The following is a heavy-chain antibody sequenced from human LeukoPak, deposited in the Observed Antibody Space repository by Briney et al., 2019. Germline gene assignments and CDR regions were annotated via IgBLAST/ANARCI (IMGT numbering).Heavy chain of an antibody. CDR1: GGSISSYY. CDR3: ASAQWEWDQKFDP. V-gene: IGHV4-59*01. J-gene: IGHJ5*02. CDR2: IYYSGST. Sequence: PSETLSLTCTVSGGSISSYYWSWIRQPPGKGLEWIGYIYYSGSTNYNPSLKSRVTISVDTSKNQFSLKLSSVTAADTAVYYCASAQWEWDQKFDPWGQGTLVTVSS. D-gene: IGHD1-26*01.